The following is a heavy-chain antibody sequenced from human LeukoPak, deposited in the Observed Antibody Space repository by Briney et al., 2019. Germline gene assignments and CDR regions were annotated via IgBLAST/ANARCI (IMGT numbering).Heavy chain of an antibody. V-gene: IGHV3-7*01. D-gene: IGHD3-22*01. J-gene: IGHJ4*02. CDR3: AMTARTHYYDSSGYFYY. Sequence: GGSLRLPCAASGFTFSNYWMTWVRQAPGKGLEWVANIKQDGSEKYYVDSVKGRFTISRDNAKNSLYLQMNSLRAEDTAVYYCAMTARTHYYDSSGYFYYWGQGTLVTVSS. CDR2: IKQDGSEK. CDR1: GFTFSNYW.